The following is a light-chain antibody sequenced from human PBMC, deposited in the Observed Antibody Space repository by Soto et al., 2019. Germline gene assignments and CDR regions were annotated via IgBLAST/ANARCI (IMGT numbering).Light chain of an antibody. CDR1: SSDVVGDIY. CDR3: CSYTSSSTLYV. Sequence: QSVLSQPASVSGSPGQSITISCTGTSSDVVGDIYVSWYQQHPGKAPKLMIYDVTNRPSGVSNRFSGSKSGNTASLTISGLQAEDEADYYCCSYTSSSTLYVFGTGTKLTVL. CDR2: DVT. V-gene: IGLV2-14*03. J-gene: IGLJ1*01.